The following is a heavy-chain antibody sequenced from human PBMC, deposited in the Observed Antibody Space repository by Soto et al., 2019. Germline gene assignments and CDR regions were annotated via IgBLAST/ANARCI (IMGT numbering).Heavy chain of an antibody. CDR3: ARATDFDY. V-gene: IGHV4-59*01. CDR1: GGSITSYY. D-gene: IGHD1-1*01. Sequence: PSETLSLTCTVSGGSITSYYWSWIRQPPGKGLEWIGYIYNSGRTNYNPSLKSRVTISVDTSNNQFSLKLTSVNAADTAVYYCARATDFDYWRQGALATVSS. J-gene: IGHJ4*01. CDR2: IYNSGRT.